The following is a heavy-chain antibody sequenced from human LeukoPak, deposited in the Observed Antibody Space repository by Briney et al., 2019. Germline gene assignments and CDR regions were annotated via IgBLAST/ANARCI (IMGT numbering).Heavy chain of an antibody. J-gene: IGHJ4*02. Sequence: SETLSLTCAVYGGSFSGYYWSWIRQPPGKGLEWIGEINHSGSTNYNPSLKSRVTISVDTSKNQFSLKLSSVTAADTAVYYCASIDRERGTVYWGQGTLVTVSS. CDR2: INHSGST. V-gene: IGHV4-34*01. D-gene: IGHD3-16*01. CDR1: GGSFSGYY. CDR3: ASIDRERGTVY.